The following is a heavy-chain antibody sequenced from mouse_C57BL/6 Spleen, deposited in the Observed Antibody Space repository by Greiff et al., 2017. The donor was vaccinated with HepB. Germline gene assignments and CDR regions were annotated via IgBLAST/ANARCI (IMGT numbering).Heavy chain of an antibody. CDR1: GFTFSNYW. D-gene: IGHD1-1*01. CDR3: TAPYYYGSSSWFAY. J-gene: IGHJ3*01. CDR2: IRLKSDNYAT. Sequence: EVMLVESGGGLVQPGGSMKLSCVASGFTFSNYWMNWVRQSPEKGLEWVAQIRLKSDNYATHYAESVKGRFTISRDDSKSSVYLQMNNLRAEDTGIYYCTAPYYYGSSSWFAYWGQGTLVTVSA. V-gene: IGHV6-3*01.